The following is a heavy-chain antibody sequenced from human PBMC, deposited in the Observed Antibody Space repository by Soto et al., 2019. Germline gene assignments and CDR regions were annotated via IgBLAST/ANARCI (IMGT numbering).Heavy chain of an antibody. V-gene: IGHV3-30*18. CDR3: AKDLLANTVTTCGS. CDR1: GFTFDSHG. Sequence: QVQLVESGGGAVQPGRSLRLSCAASGFTFDSHGMHWVRQAPGKGLGRVAVISSDGNNKYYADSVKGRFTISRDNFNNILYLQMSSLRAEDTAVYYCAKDLLANTVTTCGSWGQGTLVTVSS. CDR2: ISSDGNNK. D-gene: IGHD4-17*01. J-gene: IGHJ5*02.